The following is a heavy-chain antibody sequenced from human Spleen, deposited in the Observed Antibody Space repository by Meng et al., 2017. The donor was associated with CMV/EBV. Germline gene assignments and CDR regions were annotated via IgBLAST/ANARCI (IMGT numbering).Heavy chain of an antibody. CDR2: IYSGGGT. V-gene: IGHV3-53*01. Sequence: ASGFTVISNYMNWVRQAPGKGLEWVSVIYSGGGTYYADSVKGRFTISRDNSKSTLYLQMNSLRVEDTAVYYCARVGWEQQHWYFDLWGRGTLVTVSS. D-gene: IGHD1-26*01. CDR1: GFTVISNY. CDR3: ARVGWEQQHWYFDL. J-gene: IGHJ2*01.